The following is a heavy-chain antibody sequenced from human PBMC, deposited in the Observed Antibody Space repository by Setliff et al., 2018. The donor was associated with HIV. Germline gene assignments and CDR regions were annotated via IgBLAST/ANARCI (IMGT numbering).Heavy chain of an antibody. CDR3: ARDRGGVFYPPDY. Sequence: SVKVSCKTSGFTFSRSTIQWVRQARGQPLEWVGWISIGSGLTKYEQKFHGRVTFTRDMSTSTVYMELTSLRPDDTAVYYCARDRGGVFYPPDYWGQGTLVTVSS. J-gene: IGHJ4*02. D-gene: IGHD3-16*01. V-gene: IGHV1-58*02. CDR2: ISIGSGLT. CDR1: GFTFSRST.